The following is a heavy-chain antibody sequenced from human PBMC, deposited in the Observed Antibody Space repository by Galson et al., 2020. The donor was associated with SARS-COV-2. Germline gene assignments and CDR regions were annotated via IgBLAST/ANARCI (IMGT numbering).Heavy chain of an antibody. J-gene: IGHJ3*02. Sequence: SETLSLTCTVSGGSISTYYWSWIRQPPGKGLESSGHISYTGRTRYNSSLKSRVSISVDTSKNQFSLNLSSVTAADTAVYYCARVFDYSRGYSDAFDIWGQGTMITVSS. V-gene: IGHV4-59*01. CDR3: ARVFDYSRGYSDAFDI. CDR2: ISYTGRT. D-gene: IGHD1-26*01. CDR1: GGSISTYY.